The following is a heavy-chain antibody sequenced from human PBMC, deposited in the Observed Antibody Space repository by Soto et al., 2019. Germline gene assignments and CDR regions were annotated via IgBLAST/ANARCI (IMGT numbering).Heavy chain of an antibody. D-gene: IGHD1-1*01. CDR3: ARPGTPLRESMMAFDI. J-gene: IGHJ3*02. CDR1: GGTFSSYT. Sequence: QVQLVQSGAEVKKPGSSVKVSCKASGGTFSSYTISWVRQAPGQGLEWMGRIIPILGIANYAQKFQGRVTITADKSTSTAYMELSSLRSEDTAVYYCARPGTPLRESMMAFDIWGQGTMVTVSS. V-gene: IGHV1-69*02. CDR2: IIPILGIA.